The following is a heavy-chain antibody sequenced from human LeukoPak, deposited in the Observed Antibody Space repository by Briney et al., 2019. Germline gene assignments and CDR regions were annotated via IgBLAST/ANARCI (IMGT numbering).Heavy chain of an antibody. D-gene: IGHD3-3*01. CDR1: GGSFSGYY. CDR2: INHSGST. Sequence: PSETLSLTCAVYGGSFSGYYWSWIRQPPGKGLEWIGEINHSGSTNYNPSLKSRVTISVDTSKNQFSLKLSSVTAADTAVYYCARGSLVYDFWSGYPHSSDYWGQGTLVTVSS. CDR3: ARGSLVYDFWSGYPHSSDY. J-gene: IGHJ4*02. V-gene: IGHV4-34*01.